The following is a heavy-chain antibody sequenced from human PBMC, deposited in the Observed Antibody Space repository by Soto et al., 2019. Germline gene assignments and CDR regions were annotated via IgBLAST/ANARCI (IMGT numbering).Heavy chain of an antibody. V-gene: IGHV1-3*01. CDR2: INAGYGNT. Sequence: QVHLVQSGAEVRKPGASVKVSCKASGYTFSSYAMHWVRQAPGQRLEWMGWINAGYGNTKSSQKFQDRVTISRDTSASTAYMELTSLRSEDTAVYYCATDGDSADYGYWGQGTLVTVSS. CDR3: ATDGDSADYGY. CDR1: GYTFSSYA. J-gene: IGHJ4*02. D-gene: IGHD2-21*01.